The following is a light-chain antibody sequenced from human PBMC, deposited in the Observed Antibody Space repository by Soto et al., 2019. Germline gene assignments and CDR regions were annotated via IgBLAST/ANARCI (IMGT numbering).Light chain of an antibody. CDR1: SSDVGAYNY. Sequence: QSALTQPASVSGSPGQSITISCAGTSSDVGAYNYVSWYQQLPGKAPKLMIYEVSNRPSGVSNRFSGSKSGNTASLTISGLQAEDAADYYCSSYTSINTHVFGTGTKATVL. V-gene: IGLV2-14*01. CDR3: SSYTSINTHV. CDR2: EVS. J-gene: IGLJ1*01.